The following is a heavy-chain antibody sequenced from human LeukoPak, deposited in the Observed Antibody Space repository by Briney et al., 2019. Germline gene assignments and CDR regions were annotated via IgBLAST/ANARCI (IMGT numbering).Heavy chain of an antibody. V-gene: IGHV1-46*01. D-gene: IGHD2-2*02. CDR3: AREIGYCSSTSCYKRAFDI. J-gene: IGHJ3*02. Sequence: ASVKVSCKASGYTFTSYYMHWVRQAPGQGLEWMGIINPSGGSTSYAQKFQGRVTMTRDDSTSTVYMELSSLRSEDTAVYYCAREIGYCSSTSCYKRAFDIWGQGTMVTVSS. CDR2: INPSGGST. CDR1: GYTFTSYY.